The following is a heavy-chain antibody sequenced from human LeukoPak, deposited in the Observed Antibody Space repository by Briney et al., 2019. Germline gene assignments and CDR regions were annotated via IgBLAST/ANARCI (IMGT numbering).Heavy chain of an antibody. V-gene: IGHV4-30-4*08. J-gene: IGHJ6*02. Sequence: SETLSLTCTVSGGSISGSSYYWGWIRQPPGKGLEWIGYIYYSGSTYYNPSLKSRVTISVDTSKNQFSLKLTSVTAADTAVYYCARVPFWSGYPGYYYGMDVWGQGTTVTVSS. D-gene: IGHD3-3*01. CDR3: ARVPFWSGYPGYYYGMDV. CDR1: GGSISGSSYY. CDR2: IYYSGST.